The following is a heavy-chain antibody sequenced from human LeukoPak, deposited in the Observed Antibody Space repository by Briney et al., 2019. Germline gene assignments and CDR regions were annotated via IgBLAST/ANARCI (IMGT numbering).Heavy chain of an antibody. CDR2: IIPIFGTT. D-gene: IGHD3-10*01. J-gene: IGHJ6*04. CDR1: RVTPSNYA. V-gene: IGHV1-69*06. CDR3: ARVKFGFGGASYYAMDV. Sequence: GSSVKVSCTASRVTPSNYAIYWVRQAPGQGLGWMGGIIPIFGTTNYAQQFEDRVSITADKSTTTAYMEVTSLTTDDTAVYYCARVKFGFGGASYYAMDVWGRGTTVIVSA.